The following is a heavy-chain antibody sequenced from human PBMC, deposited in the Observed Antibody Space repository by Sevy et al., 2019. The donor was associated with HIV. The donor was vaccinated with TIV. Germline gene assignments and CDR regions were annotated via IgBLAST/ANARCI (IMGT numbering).Heavy chain of an antibody. V-gene: IGHV3-33*01. CDR1: GFTYSSYG. Sequence: GGSLRLSCAASGFTYSSYGMHWVRQAPGKGLEWVAVIWCDGGNKEYADSVKGRFTISRDNSKNTLYVQMNSLRAEDTVVYYCARESMAVAGIGYYFDYWGQGTLVTVSS. J-gene: IGHJ4*02. CDR2: IWCDGGNK. D-gene: IGHD6-19*01. CDR3: ARESMAVAGIGYYFDY.